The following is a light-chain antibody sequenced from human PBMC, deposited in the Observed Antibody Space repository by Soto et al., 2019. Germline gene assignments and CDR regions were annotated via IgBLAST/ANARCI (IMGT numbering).Light chain of an antibody. CDR2: EVT. V-gene: IGLV2-14*02. J-gene: IGLJ1*01. CDR3: SSYTNINTRACV. CDR1: SSDFGIYNL. Sequence: QSALTQPASVSGSPGQSITISCTATSSDFGIYNLVSWYQHHPDKAPKLMIYEVTDRPSGVSNRFSGSKSGNTASLTISGLQAEDEAEYYCSSYTNINTRACVFGTGTKLTVL.